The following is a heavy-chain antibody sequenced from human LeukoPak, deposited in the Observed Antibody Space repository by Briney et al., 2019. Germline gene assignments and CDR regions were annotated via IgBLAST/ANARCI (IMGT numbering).Heavy chain of an antibody. CDR2: INHSGST. CDR1: GGSFSGYY. D-gene: IGHD5-12*01. J-gene: IGHJ4*02. Sequence: SETLSLTCAVYGGSFSGYYWSWIRQPPGKGLEWIGEINHSGSTNYNPSLKSRVTISVDTSKNQFSLKLSSVTAADTAVYYCARVRYGLREFDYWGQGTLVTVSS. V-gene: IGHV4-34*01. CDR3: ARVRYGLREFDY.